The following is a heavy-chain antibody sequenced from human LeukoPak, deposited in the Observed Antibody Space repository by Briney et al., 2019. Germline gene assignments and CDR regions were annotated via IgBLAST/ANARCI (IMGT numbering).Heavy chain of an antibody. CDR2: IYYSGST. V-gene: IGHV4-59*06. J-gene: IGHJ6*02. CDR1: GGSISTFH. Sequence: PSETLSLTCTVSGGSISTFHWSWIRQHPGKGLEWIGYIYYSGSTYYNPSLKSRVTISVDTSKNQFSLKLSSVTAADTAVYYCARAFAPVTIFGVVTSYYYGMDVWGQGTTVTVSS. CDR3: ARAFAPVTIFGVVTSYYYGMDV. D-gene: IGHD3-3*01.